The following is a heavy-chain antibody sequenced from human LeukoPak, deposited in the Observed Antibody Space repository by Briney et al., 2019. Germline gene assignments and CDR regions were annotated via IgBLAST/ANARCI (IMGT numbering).Heavy chain of an antibody. Sequence: PGGSLRLSCAASGFTFSNYYMNWVRQAPGKGLEWVSYIGTSGNTILYADSVKGRFTISRDNADNSLYLQMNSLRADDTGIYYCARLLTRLYGYGYDFRGQGTLVTVST. CDR2: IGTSGNTI. V-gene: IGHV3-48*03. CDR1: GFTFSNYY. D-gene: IGHD5-18*01. J-gene: IGHJ1*01. CDR3: ARLLTRLYGYGYDF.